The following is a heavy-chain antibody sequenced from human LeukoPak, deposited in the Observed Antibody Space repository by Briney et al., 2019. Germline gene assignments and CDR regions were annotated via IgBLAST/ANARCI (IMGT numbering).Heavy chain of an antibody. Sequence: SETLSLTCTVSGGSISSYYWSWIRKPAGKGLEWIGRIYTSGSTNYNPSLKSRVTMPVDTSKNQFSLKLSSVTAADTAVYYCARVHRPTGYYFDYWGQGTLVTVSS. J-gene: IGHJ4*02. CDR1: GGSISSYY. V-gene: IGHV4-4*07. CDR3: ARVHRPTGYYFDY. CDR2: IYTSGST. D-gene: IGHD4-17*01.